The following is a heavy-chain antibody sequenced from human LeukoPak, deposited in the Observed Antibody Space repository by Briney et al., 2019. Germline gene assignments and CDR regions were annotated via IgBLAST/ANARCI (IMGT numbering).Heavy chain of an antibody. CDR3: ARGRHYYGSGSYLV. Sequence: ASVKVSCKASGYTFTGYYMHWVRQAPGQGLEWMGWINPNSGGTNYAQKFQGRVTMTRDTSISTAYMELSRLRSDDTAVYYCARGRHYYGSGSYLVWGQGILVTVSS. CDR1: GYTFTGYY. J-gene: IGHJ4*02. CDR2: INPNSGGT. V-gene: IGHV1-2*02. D-gene: IGHD3-10*01.